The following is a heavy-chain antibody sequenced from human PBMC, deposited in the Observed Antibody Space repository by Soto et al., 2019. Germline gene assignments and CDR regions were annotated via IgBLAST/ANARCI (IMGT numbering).Heavy chain of an antibody. J-gene: IGHJ4*02. CDR3: AREEGRGYNYGIDY. D-gene: IGHD5-18*01. CDR2: INAGNGNT. V-gene: IGHV1-3*01. Sequence: AAVKVSCKASGYTFTNYAMHWVRQAPGQRLEWMGWINAGNGNTKYSQKFQGRVTITRDTSASTVYMELSSLGSEDTAVYYCAREEGRGYNYGIDYWGQGTLVTVSS. CDR1: GYTFTNYA.